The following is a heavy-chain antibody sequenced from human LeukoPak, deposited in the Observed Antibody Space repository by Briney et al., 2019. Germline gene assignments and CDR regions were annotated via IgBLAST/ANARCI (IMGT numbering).Heavy chain of an antibody. Sequence: GASVKVSCKASGYTFTSYGINWVRQAPGQGLEWMGWISAYIGNTHYAQNFQGRVTMTTDTSTSTAYMELRSLRSDDTAVYYCARAYCSTTTCPRGYYHYSVDVWGKGTTVTVSS. V-gene: IGHV1-18*04. J-gene: IGHJ6*03. CDR3: ARAYCSTTTCPRGYYHYSVDV. CDR2: ISAYIGNT. D-gene: IGHD2-2*01. CDR1: GYTFTSYG.